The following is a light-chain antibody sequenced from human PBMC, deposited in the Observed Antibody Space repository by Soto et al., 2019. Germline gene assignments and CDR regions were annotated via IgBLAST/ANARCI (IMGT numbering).Light chain of an antibody. V-gene: IGKV1-9*01. J-gene: IGKJ1*01. CDR1: QGISSY. Sequence: IQLTQSPSSLSASVGDRVTITCRASQGISSYLAWYQQKPGKTPKLLIYAASTLQSGVPSRFSGSGSGTDFTLTISSLQSEDFAVYYCQQYGSSKTFGQGTKV. CDR2: AAS. CDR3: QQYGSSKT.